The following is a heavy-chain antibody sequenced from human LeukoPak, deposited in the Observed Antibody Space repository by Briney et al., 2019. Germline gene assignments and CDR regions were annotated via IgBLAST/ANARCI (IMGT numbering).Heavy chain of an antibody. J-gene: IGHJ5*02. CDR1: GFTFSSYA. CDR2: ISGSGGST. D-gene: IGHD3-16*01. Sequence: GGSLRLSCAASGFTFSSYAMSWVRQAPGKGLEWVSAISGSGGSTYYADSVKGRFTISRDNSKNTLYLQMNSLRAEDTAVYYCAKGDFGGVLFADENWFDPWGQGTLVTVSS. V-gene: IGHV3-23*01. CDR3: AKGDFGGVLFADENWFDP.